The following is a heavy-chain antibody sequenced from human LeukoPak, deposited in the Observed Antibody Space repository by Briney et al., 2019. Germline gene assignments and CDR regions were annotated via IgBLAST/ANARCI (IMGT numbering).Heavy chain of an antibody. D-gene: IGHD3-22*01. V-gene: IGHV4-34*01. CDR3: ARLAYDSSGYPADY. Sequence: PSETLSLTCAVYGGSFSGYYWSWIRQPPGKGLEWIGEINHNGSTNYNPSLKSRVTISVDTSKNQFSLKLSSVTAADTAVYYCARLAYDSSGYPADYWGQGTLVTVSS. CDR2: INHNGST. J-gene: IGHJ4*02. CDR1: GGSFSGYY.